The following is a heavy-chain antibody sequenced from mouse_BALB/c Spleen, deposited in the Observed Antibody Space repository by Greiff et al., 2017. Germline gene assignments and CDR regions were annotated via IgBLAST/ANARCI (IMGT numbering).Heavy chain of an antibody. CDR3: ARDGSSYGFAY. J-gene: IGHJ3*01. V-gene: IGHV1-63*02. D-gene: IGHD1-1*01. CDR2: IYPGGGYT. CDR1: GYTFTNYW. Sequence: QVQLQQSGAELVRPGTSVKISCKASGYTFTNYWLGWVKHRPGHGLEWIGDIYPGGGYTNYNEKFKGKATLTADTSSSTAYMQLSSLTSEDSAVYFCARDGSSYGFAYWGQGTLVTVSA.